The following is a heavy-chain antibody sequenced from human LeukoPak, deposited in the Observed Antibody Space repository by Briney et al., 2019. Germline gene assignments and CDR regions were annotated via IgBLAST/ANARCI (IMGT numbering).Heavy chain of an antibody. J-gene: IGHJ4*02. CDR3: AREIHDYVWGSPEYYFDY. D-gene: IGHD3-16*01. CDR1: GGSISSYY. Sequence: SETLSLTCTVSGGSISSYYWSWLRQPPGKGLEWIGYIYYSGSTNYNPSLKSRVTISVDASKYQFSLKLSSVTPADTAVYYCAREIHDYVWGSPEYYFDYWGQGTLVTVSS. CDR2: IYYSGST. V-gene: IGHV4-59*01.